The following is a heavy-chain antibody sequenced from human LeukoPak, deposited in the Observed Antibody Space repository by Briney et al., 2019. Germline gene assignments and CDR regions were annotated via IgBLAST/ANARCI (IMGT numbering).Heavy chain of an antibody. D-gene: IGHD3-10*02. J-gene: IGHJ4*02. Sequence: GGSLRLSCAASGFTFSSYAMSWVRQAPGKGLEWVSTISGSGGSTYYADSVKGRSTISRDNSKNTLYLQMNSLRAEDTAVYYCARRASYDGTMFYFDYWGLGTLVTVSS. CDR2: ISGSGGST. V-gene: IGHV3-23*01. CDR3: ARRASYDGTMFYFDY. CDR1: GFTFSSYA.